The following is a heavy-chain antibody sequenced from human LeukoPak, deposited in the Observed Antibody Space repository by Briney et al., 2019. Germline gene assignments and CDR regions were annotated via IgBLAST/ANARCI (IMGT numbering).Heavy chain of an antibody. J-gene: IGHJ4*02. CDR3: AKGTKAAMVNFDY. D-gene: IGHD5-18*01. Sequence: GGSLRLSCAASGFTFSSYAMSWVRQPPGKGLEWVSAISGSGGSTYYADSVKGRFTISRDNSKNTLYLQMNSLRAEDTAVYYCAKGTKAAMVNFDYWGQGTLVTVSS. CDR1: GFTFSSYA. V-gene: IGHV3-23*01. CDR2: ISGSGGST.